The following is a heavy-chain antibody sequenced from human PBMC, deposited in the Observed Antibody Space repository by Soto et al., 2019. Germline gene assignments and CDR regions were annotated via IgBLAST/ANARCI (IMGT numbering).Heavy chain of an antibody. V-gene: IGHV2-5*02. D-gene: IGHD3-22*01. CDR1: GFSLNTYGVG. CDR2: IYWDDDD. CDR3: AHRRKDSGSHNAFDV. Sequence: QITLKESGPTVVKPTQTLTLTCTFSGFSLNTYGVGVAWIRQPPGKALEWLALIYWDDDDRYSPSLRSRLTITNDTSKNQVVLTITNMDPIDTATYYCAHRRKDSGSHNAFDVWGQGTMVTVSS. J-gene: IGHJ3*01.